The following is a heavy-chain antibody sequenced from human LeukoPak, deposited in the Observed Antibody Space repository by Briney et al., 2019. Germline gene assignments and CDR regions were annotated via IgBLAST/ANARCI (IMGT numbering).Heavy chain of an antibody. CDR2: INPNSGGT. D-gene: IGHD5-18*01. V-gene: IGHV1-2*04. J-gene: IGHJ6*02. CDR1: GYTFTGYY. Sequence: GASVKVSCKASGYTFTGYYMHWVRQAPGQGFEWMGWINPNSGGTNYAQKFQGWVTMTRDTSISTAYMELSRLRSDDTAVYYCARGLWSNYYYYGMDVWGQGTTVTVSS. CDR3: ARGLWSNYYYYGMDV.